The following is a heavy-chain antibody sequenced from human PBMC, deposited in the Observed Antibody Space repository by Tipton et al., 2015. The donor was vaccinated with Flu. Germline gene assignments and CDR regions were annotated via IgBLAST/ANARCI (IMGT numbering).Heavy chain of an antibody. Sequence: SLRLSCAASGFTFRSYGFHWVRQGPGKALVWVAHVNSDRSSVTYADSVKGRFTVSRDNAKNSLYLQMNSLRAEDTAVYYCARQIGGGDCYWGQGTLVTVSS. CDR1: GFTFRSYG. CDR2: VNSDRSSV. D-gene: IGHD2-21*01. CDR3: ARQIGGGDCY. J-gene: IGHJ4*02. V-gene: IGHV3-74*01.